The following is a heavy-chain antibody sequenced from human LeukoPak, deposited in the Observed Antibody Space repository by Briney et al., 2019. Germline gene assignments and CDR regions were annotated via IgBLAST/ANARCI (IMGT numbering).Heavy chain of an antibody. D-gene: IGHD2/OR15-2a*01. Sequence: GGSLRLSCAASGFTFSSYWMNWARQAPGKGLEWVASINHNGNVNYYVDSVKGRFTISRDNAKNSLYLQMSNLRAEDTAVYYCARTFCGDLDYWGQGTLVTVSS. J-gene: IGHJ4*02. V-gene: IGHV3-7*03. CDR3: ARTFCGDLDY. CDR1: GFTFSSYW. CDR2: INHNGNVN.